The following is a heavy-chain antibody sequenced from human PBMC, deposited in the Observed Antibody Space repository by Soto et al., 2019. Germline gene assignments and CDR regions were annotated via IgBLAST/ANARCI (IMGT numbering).Heavy chain of an antibody. CDR2: IIGSGAST. V-gene: IGHV3-23*01. J-gene: IGHJ6*02. CDR3: AKNRASSSSSGMDV. D-gene: IGHD2-21*01. CDR1: GFTFSGYC. Sequence: EVQLLESGGGLIQPGGSLRLSCAASGFTFSGYCMTWVRQAPGKGLEWVSGIIGSGASTYYADAVKGRFTISRDTSKNTVYLQMNNLRAEDTAVYYCAKNRASSSSSGMDVWGQGTTVTVSS.